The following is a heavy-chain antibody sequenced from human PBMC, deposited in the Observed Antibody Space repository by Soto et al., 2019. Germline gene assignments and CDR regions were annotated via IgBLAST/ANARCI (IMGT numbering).Heavy chain of an antibody. CDR2: IWYDGSNK. D-gene: IGHD4-17*01. CDR3: ARDPDYGGNPMDAY. J-gene: IGHJ4*02. CDR1: GITFSLYG. Sequence: GGSLRLSCAASGITFSLYGMHWVRQAPGKGLEWVAVIWYDGSNKNYADSVKGRFTISRDNSKNTLYLQMNSLRVEDTAVYYCARDPDYGGNPMDAYWGQGTLVTV. V-gene: IGHV3-33*01.